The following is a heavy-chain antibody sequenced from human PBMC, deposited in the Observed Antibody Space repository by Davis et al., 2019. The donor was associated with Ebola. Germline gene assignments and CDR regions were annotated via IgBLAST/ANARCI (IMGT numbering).Heavy chain of an antibody. D-gene: IGHD3-10*01. CDR2: VNPSGGST. CDR1: GYTFPRYS. Sequence: AASVNVSCKAFGYTFPRYSIHWVRQAPGQGLEWMGIVNPSGGSTTYAQKFQGRVTMTRDTSTSTVYMELSSLRSEDTAVYYCASGTYYGSGSYIDYWGQGTLVTVSS. J-gene: IGHJ4*02. V-gene: IGHV1-46*01. CDR3: ASGTYYGSGSYIDY.